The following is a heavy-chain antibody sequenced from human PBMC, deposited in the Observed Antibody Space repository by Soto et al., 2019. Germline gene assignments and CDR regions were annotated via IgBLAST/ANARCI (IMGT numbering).Heavy chain of an antibody. Sequence: LQPLSLACSVSCGYIRHSGWWNWMRKPPGKGLEWIGEIYHSGYTNYNPSLKSRVTISVDKSKNQFSLKLTSVTAADTAVYYCAGLATTVTYLDYPGQRTLVTVSS. D-gene: IGHD4-17*01. CDR1: CGYIRHSGW. CDR2: IYHSGYT. J-gene: IGHJ4*02. V-gene: IGHV4-4*02. CDR3: AGLATTVTYLDY.